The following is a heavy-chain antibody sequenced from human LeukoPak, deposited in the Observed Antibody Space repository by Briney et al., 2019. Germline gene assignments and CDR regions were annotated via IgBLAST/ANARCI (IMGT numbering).Heavy chain of an antibody. CDR3: ARVGYCSSTSCRDVIEDY. D-gene: IGHD2-2*01. CDR2: INHSGST. J-gene: IGHJ4*02. CDR1: GGSFSAYY. V-gene: IGHV4-34*01. Sequence: SETLSLTCAVYGGSFSAYYWSWIRQPPGKGLEWIGEINHSGSTNYNPSLKSRVTISVDTSKNQFSLKLSSVTAADTAVYYCARVGYCSSTSCRDVIEDYWGQGTLVTVSS.